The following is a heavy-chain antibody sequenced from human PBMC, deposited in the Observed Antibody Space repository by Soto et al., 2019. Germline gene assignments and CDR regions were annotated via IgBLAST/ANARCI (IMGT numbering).Heavy chain of an antibody. V-gene: IGHV3-23*01. J-gene: IGHJ4*02. Sequence: PGGSLRLSCAASGFTLGRYGMSWVRQAPGKGLEWVSAVSPNGQGIDYADSVRGRFTISRDFSKNTVFLHMDSLRAEDTAVYYCAKDRDYPRDYFHYWGQGTLVTVSS. CDR1: GFTLGRYG. CDR3: AKDRDYPRDYFHY. CDR2: VSPNGQGI. D-gene: IGHD3-10*01.